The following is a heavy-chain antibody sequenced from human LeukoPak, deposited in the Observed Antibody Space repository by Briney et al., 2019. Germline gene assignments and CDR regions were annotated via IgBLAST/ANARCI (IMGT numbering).Heavy chain of an antibody. CDR1: GYTFTGYY. CDR2: INPNSGGT. Sequence: GASVKVSCTASGYTFTGYYMHWVRQAPGQGLEWMGRINPNSGGTNYAQKFQGWVTMTRDTSISTAYMELSRLRSDDTAVYYCARTYYDFWSGYYTDYYYGMDVWGQGTTVTVSS. J-gene: IGHJ6*02. D-gene: IGHD3-3*01. V-gene: IGHV1-2*04. CDR3: ARTYYDFWSGYYTDYYYGMDV.